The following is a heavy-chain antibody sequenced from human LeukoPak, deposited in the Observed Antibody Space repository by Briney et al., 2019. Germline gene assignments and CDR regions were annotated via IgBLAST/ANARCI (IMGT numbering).Heavy chain of an antibody. D-gene: IGHD4-23*01. CDR2: IHYSGST. V-gene: IGHV4-59*01. CDR1: GVSISSYS. J-gene: IGHJ4*02. Sequence: SETLSLTCTVSGVSISSYSWSWIRQPPGKGLEWIGYIHYSGSTNYNPSLKSRVTISVDTSKNQFSLTLNSVTAADTAVYYCARDRNSGFDYWGQGTLVTVSS. CDR3: ARDRNSGFDY.